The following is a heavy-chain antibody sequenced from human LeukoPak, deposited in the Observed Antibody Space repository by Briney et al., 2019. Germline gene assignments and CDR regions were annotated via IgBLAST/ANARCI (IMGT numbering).Heavy chain of an antibody. Sequence: GASVKVSCKASGGTFSSYAISWVRQAPGKGLEWVSAITGSGGNTYYADSVKGRFTIPRDTSKNTVFLQMNSLRAEDTAVYYCAKWGDYDVLTGYYVSDYWGQGTLVTVSS. J-gene: IGHJ4*02. CDR1: GGTFSSYA. CDR2: ITGSGGNT. CDR3: AKWGDYDVLTGYYVSDY. D-gene: IGHD3-9*01. V-gene: IGHV3-23*01.